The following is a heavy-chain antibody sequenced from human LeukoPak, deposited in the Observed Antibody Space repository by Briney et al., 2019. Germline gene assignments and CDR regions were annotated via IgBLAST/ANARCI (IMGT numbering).Heavy chain of an antibody. J-gene: IGHJ4*02. Sequence: PGGSLRLSCAASGFSLSSNGMHWVRQAPGKGLEWVAVMWYDGNHQYYGGSVKGRFTISRDISKNTLYLQMNSLRAEDTAVYYCARGDGSNHNHFDNWGQGTLVTVST. CDR3: ARGDGSNHNHFDN. V-gene: IGHV3-33*01. CDR2: MWYDGNHQ. CDR1: GFSLSSNG. D-gene: IGHD5-24*01.